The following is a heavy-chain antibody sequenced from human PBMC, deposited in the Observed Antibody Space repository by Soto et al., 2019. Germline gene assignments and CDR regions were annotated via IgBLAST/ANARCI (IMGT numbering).Heavy chain of an antibody. CDR3: ASPITIFGVVIHLPFEPYYYYGMDV. J-gene: IGHJ6*02. D-gene: IGHD3-3*01. V-gene: IGHV3-7*01. CDR2: IRPDGSDK. CDR1: GFTFSTYW. Sequence: PGGSLRLSCAASGFTFSTYWMTWVRQAPGKGLEWVANIRPDGSDKHYVDSVRGRFTISRDNANTSLHLQMSSLRAEDTAVYYCASPITIFGVVIHLPFEPYYYYGMDVWGQGTTVTVSS.